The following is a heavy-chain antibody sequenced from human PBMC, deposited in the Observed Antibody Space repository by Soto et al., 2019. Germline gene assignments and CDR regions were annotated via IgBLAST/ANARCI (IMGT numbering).Heavy chain of an antibody. CDR2: IYATGTT. CDR1: GSSIRCSY. CDR3: VRDGTKTLRDWFDP. Sequence: PLDTLSLRCTFSGSSIRCSYWTWIRKSAGKGLEWIGRIYATGTTDYNPSLKSRVMMSVDTSKKQFSLKLRSVTAADTAVYYCVRDGTKTLRDWFDPWGQG. V-gene: IGHV4-4*07. D-gene: IGHD1-1*01. J-gene: IGHJ5*02.